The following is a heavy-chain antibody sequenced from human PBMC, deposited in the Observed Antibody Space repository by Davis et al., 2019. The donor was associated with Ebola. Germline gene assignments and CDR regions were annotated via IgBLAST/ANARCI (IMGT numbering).Heavy chain of an antibody. D-gene: IGHD3-3*01. CDR2: IRYDGSNK. J-gene: IGHJ6*02. V-gene: IGHV3-30*02. Sequence: GESLKISCAASGFTFSSYGMHWVRQAPGKGLEWVAFIRYDGSNKYYADSVKGRFTISRDNSKNTLYLQMNSLRAEDTAVYYCARGGITIFGVECMDVWGQGTTVTVSS. CDR3: ARGGITIFGVECMDV. CDR1: GFTFSSYG.